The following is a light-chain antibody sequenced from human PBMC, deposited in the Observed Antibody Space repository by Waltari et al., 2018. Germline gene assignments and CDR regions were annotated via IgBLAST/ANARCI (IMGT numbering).Light chain of an antibody. J-gene: IGLJ3*02. CDR2: RDE. Sequence: QSVLTQAPSTSGTPGQRITISCSGGSSNIGSNYVSWYQHLPGAAPKLLIGRDERWPSVFPDRISGSKSGTSASLAISGLRSEDEADYYCAAWDDSLSALVFGGGTKLTVL. CDR3: AAWDDSLSALV. V-gene: IGLV1-47*01. CDR1: SSNIGSNY.